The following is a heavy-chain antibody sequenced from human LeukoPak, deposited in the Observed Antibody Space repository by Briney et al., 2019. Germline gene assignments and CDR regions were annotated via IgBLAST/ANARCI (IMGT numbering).Heavy chain of an antibody. V-gene: IGHV3-66*01. D-gene: IGHD7-27*01. Sequence: GGSLRLSCATSGFSFSSYAMSWVRQAPGKGLEWVSVIYSGGSTYYADSVKGRFTISRDNSKNTLYLQMNSLRAEDTAVYYCARGHWGLDYWGRGTLVTVSS. CDR3: ARGHWGLDY. CDR2: IYSGGST. J-gene: IGHJ4*02. CDR1: GFSFSSYA.